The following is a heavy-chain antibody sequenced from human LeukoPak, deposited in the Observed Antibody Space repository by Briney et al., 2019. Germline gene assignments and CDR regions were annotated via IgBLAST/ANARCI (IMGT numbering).Heavy chain of an antibody. CDR2: ISAYNGNT. J-gene: IGHJ4*02. CDR1: GYTFTCYG. D-gene: IGHD3-22*01. Sequence: GASVKVSCKASGYTFTCYGISWVRQAPGQGLEWMGWISAYNGNTNYAQKLQGRVTMTTDTSTSTAYMELRSLRSDDTAVYYCARDHGDYYDSSGPGWWGQGTLVTVSS. CDR3: ARDHGDYYDSSGPGW. V-gene: IGHV1-18*01.